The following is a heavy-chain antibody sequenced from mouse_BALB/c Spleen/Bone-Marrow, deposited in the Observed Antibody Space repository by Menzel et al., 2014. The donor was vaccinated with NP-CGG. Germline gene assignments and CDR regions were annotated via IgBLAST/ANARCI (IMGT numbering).Heavy chain of an antibody. CDR1: GVTFSSFG. V-gene: IGHV5-17*02. D-gene: IGHD4-1*01. CDR2: ISSGSSTI. Sequence: EVQLQESGGGLVQPGGSRKLSCAASGVTFSSFGMHWVRQAPEKGLEWVAYISSGSSTIFYADTVKGRFTVSRDNPKNTLFLQMTSLRSEDTAMYFCTRGGNWDDFDSWGQGTTLTVSS. J-gene: IGHJ2*01. CDR3: TRGGNWDDFDS.